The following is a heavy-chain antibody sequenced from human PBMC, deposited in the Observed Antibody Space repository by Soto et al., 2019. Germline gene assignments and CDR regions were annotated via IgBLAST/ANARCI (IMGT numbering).Heavy chain of an antibody. CDR3: ARTGAVAGTEGYYYYYYMDV. Sequence: ASVKVSCMASGYTFTSYYMHWVRQAPGQGLEWMGIINPSGGSTSYAQKFQGRVTMTRETSTSTVYMELSSLRSEDTAVYYCARTGAVAGTEGYYYYYYMDVWGKGTTVTVSS. CDR1: GYTFTSYY. D-gene: IGHD6-19*01. J-gene: IGHJ6*03. V-gene: IGHV1-46*03. CDR2: INPSGGST.